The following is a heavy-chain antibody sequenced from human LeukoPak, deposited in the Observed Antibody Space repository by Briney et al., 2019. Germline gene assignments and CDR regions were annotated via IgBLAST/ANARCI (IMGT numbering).Heavy chain of an antibody. D-gene: IGHD1-14*01. CDR2: IYYSGST. CDR1: SGSISSYY. CDR3: ARASITYYYYYYMGV. J-gene: IGHJ6*03. Sequence: SETLSLTCTVSSGSISSYYWSWIRQPPGKGLEWIGYIYYSGSTNYNPSLKSRVTISVDTSKNQFSLKLSSVTAADTAVYYCARASITYYYYYYMGVWGKGTTVTVSS. V-gene: IGHV4-59*01.